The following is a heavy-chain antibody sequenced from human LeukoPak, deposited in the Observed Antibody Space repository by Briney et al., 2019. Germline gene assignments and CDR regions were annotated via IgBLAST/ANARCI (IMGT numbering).Heavy chain of an antibody. J-gene: IGHJ6*03. CDR3: ARDSWRRNSSSWYRGGYMDV. CDR1: GFTFSSYG. V-gene: IGHV3-30*02. Sequence: GGSLRLSCAASGFTFSSYGMHWVRQAPGKGLEWVAFIRYDGSNKYYADSVKGRFTISRDNSKNTLYLQMNSLRAEDTAVYYCARDSWRRNSSSWYRGGYMDVWGKGTMVTVSS. D-gene: IGHD6-13*01. CDR2: IRYDGSNK.